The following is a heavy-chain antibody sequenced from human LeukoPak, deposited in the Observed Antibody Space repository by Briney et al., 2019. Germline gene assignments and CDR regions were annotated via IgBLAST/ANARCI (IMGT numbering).Heavy chain of an antibody. Sequence: GASVKVSCKASGYTFTSYGISWVRQAPGQGLEWMGWISAYNGNTNYAQKLQGRVTMTTDTSTSTAYMELRSLRSDDTAVYYCARGNPPWELPGVGDYWGQGTLVTVSS. V-gene: IGHV1-18*01. CDR2: ISAYNGNT. D-gene: IGHD1-26*01. J-gene: IGHJ4*02. CDR1: GYTFTSYG. CDR3: ARGNPPWELPGVGDY.